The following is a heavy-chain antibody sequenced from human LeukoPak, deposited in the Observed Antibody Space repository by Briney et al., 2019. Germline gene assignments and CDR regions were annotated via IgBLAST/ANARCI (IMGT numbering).Heavy chain of an antibody. J-gene: IGHJ5*02. CDR1: GFTFSNAW. CDR3: TTVGYYDSSGTYNWFDP. Sequence: GGSLRLSCAASGFTFSNAWMSWVRQAPGKGLEWVGRIKSKTDGGTTDYAAPVKGRFTNSRDDSKNTLYLQMNSLKTEDTAVYYCTTVGYYDSSGTYNWFDPWGQGTLVTVSS. CDR2: IKSKTDGGTT. D-gene: IGHD3-22*01. V-gene: IGHV3-15*01.